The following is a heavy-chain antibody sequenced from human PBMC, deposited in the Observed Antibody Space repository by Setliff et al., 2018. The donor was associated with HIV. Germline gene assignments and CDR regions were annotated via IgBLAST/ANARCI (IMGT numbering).Heavy chain of an antibody. CDR2: INPSGGRT. CDR3: ARGGEGLAN. D-gene: IGHD3-16*01. V-gene: IGHV1-46*03. J-gene: IGHJ4*02. CDR1: GYTFTDYY. Sequence: ASVKVSCKASGYTFTDYYIHWVRQAPGQGLEWMGWINPSGGRTTYAQNFQGRVTMTRDTSTNTVYMELSSLTSEDTAVYYCARGGEGLANWGQGTLVTVSS.